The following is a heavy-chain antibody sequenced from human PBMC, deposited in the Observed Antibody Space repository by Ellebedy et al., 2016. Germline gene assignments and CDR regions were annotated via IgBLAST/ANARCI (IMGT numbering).Heavy chain of an antibody. D-gene: IGHD3-22*01. J-gene: IGHJ3*02. CDR1: GFTFSSYW. CDR2: IKQDGSEK. Sequence: GESLKISXAASGFTFSSYWMSWVRQAPGKGLEWVANIKQDGSEKYYVDSVKGRFTISRDNAKNSLYLQMNSLRAEDTAVYYCARDGGSGYYYADAFDIWGQGTMVTVSS. V-gene: IGHV3-7*01. CDR3: ARDGGSGYYYADAFDI.